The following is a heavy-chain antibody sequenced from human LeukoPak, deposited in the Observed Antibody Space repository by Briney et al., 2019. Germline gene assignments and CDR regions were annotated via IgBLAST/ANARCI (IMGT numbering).Heavy chain of an antibody. D-gene: IGHD3-10*01. V-gene: IGHV4-4*07. CDR3: ARAPLVRGVNYYYYMDV. CDR2: IYTSGST. CDR1: GGSISTYY. Sequence: PSETLSLTCTVSGGSISTYYWSWIRQPAGKGLEWIGRIYTSGSTNYNPSLKSRVTISVDTSKNQFSLKLSSVTAADTAVYYCARAPLVRGVNYYYYMDVWGKGTTVTISS. J-gene: IGHJ6*03.